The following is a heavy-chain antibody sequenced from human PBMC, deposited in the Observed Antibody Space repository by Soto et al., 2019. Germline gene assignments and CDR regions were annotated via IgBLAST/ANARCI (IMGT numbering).Heavy chain of an antibody. V-gene: IGHV1-24*01. D-gene: IGHD2-21*01. CDR3: VLWQHPNSPYGMDV. Sequence: GASVKVSCKVSGYTLTELSMHWVRQAPGKGLEWMGGFNPEDGETIYAQKFQGRVTMTEDTSTDTAYMELSSLRSEDTAVYYCVLWQHPNSPYGMDVWGQGTTVNVSS. CDR1: GYTLTELS. CDR2: FNPEDGET. J-gene: IGHJ6*02.